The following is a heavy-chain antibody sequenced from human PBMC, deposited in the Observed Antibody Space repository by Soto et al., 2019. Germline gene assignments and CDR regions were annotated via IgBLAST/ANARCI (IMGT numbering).Heavy chain of an antibody. V-gene: IGHV3-53*01. CDR1: GFTVSSDY. CDR2: IYSGGGT. J-gene: IGHJ4*02. Sequence: GGSLRLSCAASGFTVSSDYMSWVRQAPGKGLEWVSVIYSGGGTYYADSVKGRFTISRDISKNTVYLQMNSLRAEDTAVYYCAREAPEGRIYGFWSGSAGGRLWLGRWGQGTLVTVSS. D-gene: IGHD3-3*01. CDR3: AREAPEGRIYGFWSGSAGGRLWLGR.